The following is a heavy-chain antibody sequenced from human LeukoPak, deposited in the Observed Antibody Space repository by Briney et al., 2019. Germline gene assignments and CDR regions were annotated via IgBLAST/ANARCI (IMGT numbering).Heavy chain of an antibody. CDR2: IYYSGST. CDR3: ARDMAEQWPPYYYYYYMDV. Sequence: SETLSLTCTVSGGSISSSSYYWGWIRQPPGKGLEWIGSIYYSGSTYYNPSLKSRVTISVDTSKNQFSLKLSSVTAADTAVYYCARDMAEQWPPYYYYYYMDVWGKGTTVTVSS. CDR1: GGSISSSSYY. D-gene: IGHD6-19*01. J-gene: IGHJ6*03. V-gene: IGHV4-39*07.